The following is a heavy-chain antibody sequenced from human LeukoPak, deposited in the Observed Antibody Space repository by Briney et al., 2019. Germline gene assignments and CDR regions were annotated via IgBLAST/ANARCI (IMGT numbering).Heavy chain of an antibody. J-gene: IGHJ4*02. CDR1: GFTFSSYA. V-gene: IGHV3-23*01. CDR2: ISGSGGST. CDR3: AKDQIAVAGVLDY. D-gene: IGHD6-19*01. Sequence: GGSLRLSCAASGFTFSSYAMSWVRQAPGKGLEWVSAISGSGGSTYYAHSVKGRFTISRDNPKNTLYLQMNSLRAEDTAVYYCAKDQIAVAGVLDYWGQGTLVTVSS.